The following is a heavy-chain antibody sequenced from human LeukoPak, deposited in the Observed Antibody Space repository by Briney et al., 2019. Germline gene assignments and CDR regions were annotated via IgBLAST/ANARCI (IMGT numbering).Heavy chain of an antibody. J-gene: IGHJ3*02. D-gene: IGHD3-22*01. CDR1: GYTFTNYG. CDR2: ISAYNGYT. CDR3: ARMMTPRLYYDSSGYYNGAFDI. Sequence: ASVKVSCKASGYTFTNYGISWVRQAPGQGLEWVGWISAYNGYTNYAQKFQGTVTMTRDTSTSTAYLELRSLRSDDTAVYYCARMMTPRLYYDSSGYYNGAFDIWGQGTMVTVSS. V-gene: IGHV1-18*01.